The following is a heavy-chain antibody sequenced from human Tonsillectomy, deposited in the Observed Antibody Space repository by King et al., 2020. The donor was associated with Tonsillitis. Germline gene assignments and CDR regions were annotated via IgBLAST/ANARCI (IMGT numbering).Heavy chain of an antibody. CDR2: IYTRGST. Sequence: QLQESGPGLVKPSETLSLTCTVSGGSISSYYWSWIRQPAGKGLEWIGRIYTRGSTNSNPSLKSRVTMSVDTSKNQFSLKLRSVTAADTAVYYCARDPLQLRLRYYYYYGMDVWGQGTTVTVSS. D-gene: IGHD4-17*01. CDR3: ARDPLQLRLRYYYYYGMDV. V-gene: IGHV4-4*07. CDR1: GGSISSYY. J-gene: IGHJ6*02.